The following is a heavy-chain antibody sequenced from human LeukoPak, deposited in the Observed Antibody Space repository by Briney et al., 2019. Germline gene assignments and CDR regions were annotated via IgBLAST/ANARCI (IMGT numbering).Heavy chain of an antibody. CDR3: ARVLYVAGDY. V-gene: IGHV3-53*01. CDR2: IYSGGST. Sequence: GRSVRLSCAASGFTVSSNYMSWVRQAPGKGLEWVSVIYSGGSTYYADSVKGRFTISRDNSKNTLYLQMNSLRAEDTAVYYCARVLYVAGDYWGQGTLVTVSS. D-gene: IGHD3-16*01. J-gene: IGHJ4*02. CDR1: GFTVSSNY.